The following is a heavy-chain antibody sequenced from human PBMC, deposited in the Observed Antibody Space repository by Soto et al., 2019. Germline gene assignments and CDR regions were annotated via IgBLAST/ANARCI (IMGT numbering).Heavy chain of an antibody. J-gene: IGHJ3*02. CDR2: ISAYNGNT. CDR1: GYTFTRYG. V-gene: IGHV1-18*01. D-gene: IGHD3-16*02. Sequence: QVQLVQSGAEVKKPGASVKVSCKASGYTFTRYGISWVRQAPGQGLEWMGWISAYNGNTNYAQKLQGRVTMTTDRSTSTAYMELRSLRSDDTAVYYCARTSYVRESYRSDDAFDIWGQGTMVTVSS. CDR3: ARTSYVRESYRSDDAFDI.